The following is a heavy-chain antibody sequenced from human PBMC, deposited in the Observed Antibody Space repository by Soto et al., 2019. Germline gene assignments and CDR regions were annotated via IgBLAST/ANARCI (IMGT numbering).Heavy chain of an antibody. D-gene: IGHD1-7*01. V-gene: IGHV1-2*04. CDR3: ARAQDPNWNYAAYYYDGMDV. Sequence: ASVKVSCKASGYTFTGYYMHWVRQAPGQGLEWMGWINPNSGGTNYAQKFQGWVTMTRDTSISTAYMELSRLRSDDTAVYYCARAQDPNWNYAAYYYDGMDVWGQGTTVTVSS. CDR1: GYTFTGYY. CDR2: INPNSGGT. J-gene: IGHJ6*02.